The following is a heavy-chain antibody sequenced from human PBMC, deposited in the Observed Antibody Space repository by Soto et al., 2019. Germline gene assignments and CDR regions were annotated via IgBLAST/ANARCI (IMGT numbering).Heavy chain of an antibody. D-gene: IGHD3-3*01. CDR1: GFTFSSYS. CDR2: ISSSSSTI. Sequence: PGGSLRLSCAASGFTFSSYSMNWVRQAPGKGLKWVSYISSSSSTIYYADNVKGRFTISRDNDKNSLYQQMNSLRAEDTAVYYFSFVGYDFWSGSFAQEYYFDYWGQGTLVTVSS. J-gene: IGHJ4*02. CDR3: SFVGYDFWSGSFAQEYYFDY. V-gene: IGHV3-48*01.